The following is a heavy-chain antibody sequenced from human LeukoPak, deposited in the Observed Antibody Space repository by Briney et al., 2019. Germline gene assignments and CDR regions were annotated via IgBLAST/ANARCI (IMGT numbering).Heavy chain of an antibody. CDR2: ISAYNGNT. J-gene: IGHJ6*02. V-gene: IGHV1-18*01. CDR1: GYTFTSYG. D-gene: IGHD3-3*01. CDR3: ARDSTSYYDFWSGSYYYYGMDV. Sequence: GASVKGSCKSSGYTFTSYGIRWVRQDPGQGLEWMRWISAYNGNTNYAQKLQGRVTMTTDTSTSTAYMELRSLRSDDTAVYYCARDSTSYYDFWSGSYYYYGMDVWGQGTTVTVSS.